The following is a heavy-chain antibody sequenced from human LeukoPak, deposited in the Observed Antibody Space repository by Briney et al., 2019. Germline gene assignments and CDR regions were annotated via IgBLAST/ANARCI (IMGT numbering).Heavy chain of an antibody. J-gene: IGHJ5*01. D-gene: IGHD3-22*01. CDR1: VFTFRSYS. CDR3: AKDLGLLGPNWFDS. Sequence: GGSLRLSCAASVFTFRSYSMNWVRQAPGKGLEWVSSISSSSSYIYYADSVKGRFTISRDNAKNSLYLKMNSLRAEDTAVYYCAKDLGLLGPNWFDSWGQGTLVTVSS. CDR2: ISSSSSYI. V-gene: IGHV3-21*04.